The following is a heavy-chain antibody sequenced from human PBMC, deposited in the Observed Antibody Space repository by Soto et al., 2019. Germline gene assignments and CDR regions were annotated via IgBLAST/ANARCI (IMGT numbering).Heavy chain of an antibody. CDR2: INPGNGNT. J-gene: IGHJ4*02. V-gene: IGHV1-3*01. Sequence: GASVKVSCKASGYTFSAYSLHWVRHAPGQRLEWMGWINPGNGNTKYSQKFQGRVTFSRDTSATAAYMELSSLRSEDTAVYYCARGLVGATSPSPFDYWGQGTLVTVSS. CDR3: ARGLVGATSPSPFDY. D-gene: IGHD1-26*01. CDR1: GYTFSAYS.